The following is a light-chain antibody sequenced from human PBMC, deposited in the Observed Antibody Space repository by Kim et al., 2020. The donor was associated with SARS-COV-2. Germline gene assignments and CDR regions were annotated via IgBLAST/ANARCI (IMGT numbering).Light chain of an antibody. CDR2: GKN. CDR3: NSRDSNDNVV. CDR1: SLRSYY. V-gene: IGLV3-19*01. J-gene: IGLJ2*01. Sequence: VALGQTGRITCQGDSLRSYYATWYQPEPGQAPILAIYGKNNRPSGIPDRFSGSSAGNTASLTITGTQAGDGADYYCNSRDSNDNVVFGGGTQLTVL.